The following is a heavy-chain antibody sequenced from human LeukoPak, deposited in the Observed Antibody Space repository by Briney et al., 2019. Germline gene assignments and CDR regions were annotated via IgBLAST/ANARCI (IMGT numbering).Heavy chain of an antibody. CDR1: GGSISSYY. Sequence: SETLSLTCTVSGGSISSYYWSWIRQPPGKGLEWIGYIYYSGSTNYNPSLKSRVTISVDTSKNQFSLKLSSVTAVDTAVYYCARTYGAFTIFGERKYYFDYWGQGTLVTVSS. CDR2: IYYSGST. CDR3: ARTYGAFTIFGERKYYFDY. V-gene: IGHV4-59*08. J-gene: IGHJ4*02. D-gene: IGHD3-3*01.